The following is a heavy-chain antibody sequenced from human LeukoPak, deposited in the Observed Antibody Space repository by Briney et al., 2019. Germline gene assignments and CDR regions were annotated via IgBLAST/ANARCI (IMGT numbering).Heavy chain of an antibody. CDR2: ISAYNGNT. D-gene: IGHD3-22*01. CDR3: ARGSGYHYYFDY. J-gene: IGHJ4*02. Sequence: ASVKVSCKASGYTFTTYGISWVRQAPGQGLEWMGWISAYNGNTNYAQKFQDRITMTTDTSTSTAYMELRSLRSDDTAVYYCARGSGYHYYFDYWGQGTLVTVSS. CDR1: GYTFTTYG. V-gene: IGHV1-18*01.